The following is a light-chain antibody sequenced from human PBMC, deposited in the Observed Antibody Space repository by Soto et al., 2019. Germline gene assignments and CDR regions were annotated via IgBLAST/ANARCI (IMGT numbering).Light chain of an antibody. Sequence: QSVLTQPPSASGTPGQRVTISCSGSSSTIGSKTLNWYQHLPGSAPKLLIYTTNQRPSGVPDRFSGSKSGTSASLAISGLQPEYEDDYYCAAWNDSLNGVVFGGGTQLTVL. CDR1: SSTIGSKT. J-gene: IGLJ3*02. V-gene: IGLV1-44*01. CDR2: TTN. CDR3: AAWNDSLNGVV.